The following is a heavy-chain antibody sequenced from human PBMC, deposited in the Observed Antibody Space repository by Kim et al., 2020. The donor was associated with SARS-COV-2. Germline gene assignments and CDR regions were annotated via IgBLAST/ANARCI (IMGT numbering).Heavy chain of an antibody. Sequence: GGSLRLSCAASGFTFSSYSMNWVRQAPGKGLEWVSSISSSSSYIYYADSVKGRFTISRDNAKNSLYLQMNSLRAEDTAVYYCARGVDTAMVTKGGYYYYGMDVWGQGATVTVSS. CDR3: ARGVDTAMVTKGGYYYYGMDV. CDR2: ISSSSSYI. CDR1: GFTFSSYS. J-gene: IGHJ6*02. D-gene: IGHD5-18*01. V-gene: IGHV3-21*01.